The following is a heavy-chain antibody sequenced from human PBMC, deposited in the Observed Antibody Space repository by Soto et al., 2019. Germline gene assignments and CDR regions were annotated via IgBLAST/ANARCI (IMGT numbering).Heavy chain of an antibody. J-gene: IGHJ6*02. CDR2: IYTSGST. CDR3: ARDLTQKQLTTVGVYYYYYGMDV. CDR1: GGSISSYY. V-gene: IGHV4-4*07. Sequence: PSETLSLTCTVSGGSISSYYWSWIRQPDGKGLEWIGRIYTSGSTNYNPSLKSRVTMSVDTSKNQFSLKLSSVTAADTAVYYCARDLTQKQLTTVGVYYYYYGMDVWGQGTTVTVSS. D-gene: IGHD6-13*01.